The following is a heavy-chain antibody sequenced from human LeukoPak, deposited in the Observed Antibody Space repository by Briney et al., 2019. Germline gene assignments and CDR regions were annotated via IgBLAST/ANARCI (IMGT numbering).Heavy chain of an antibody. D-gene: IGHD2-2*01. J-gene: IGHJ6*02. CDR2: ISGTTGNT. V-gene: IGHV3-23*01. CDR3: ARGEYCSSFVSLSYYYYGMDV. Sequence: PGGSLRLSCAASGFTFSTYAMSWVRQAPGKGLEWVSSISGTTGNTYYADSVKGRFTISRDNSKNTLYLQMNNLRAEDTAVYYCARGEYCSSFVSLSYYYYGMDVWGQGTTVTVSS. CDR1: GFTFSTYA.